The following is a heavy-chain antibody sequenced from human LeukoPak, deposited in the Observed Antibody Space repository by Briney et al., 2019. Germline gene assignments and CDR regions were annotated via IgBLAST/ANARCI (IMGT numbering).Heavy chain of an antibody. CDR1: GGSISSSSYY. CDR3: ARPKEPIYCSSTSCQGGAFDI. Sequence: SQTLSLTCTVSGGSISSSSYYWGWIRQPPGKGLEWIGSIYYSGSTYYNPSLKSRVTISVDTSKNQFSLKLSSVTAADTAVYYCARPKEPIYCSSTSCQGGAFDIWGQGTMVTVSS. V-gene: IGHV4-39*01. D-gene: IGHD2-2*01. J-gene: IGHJ3*02. CDR2: IYYSGST.